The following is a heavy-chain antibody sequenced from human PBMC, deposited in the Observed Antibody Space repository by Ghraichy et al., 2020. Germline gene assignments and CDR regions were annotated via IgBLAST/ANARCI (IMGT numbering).Heavy chain of an antibody. CDR1: GFTFSSYA. Sequence: GGSLRLSCSASGFTFSSYAMHWVRQAPGKGLEYVSAISSNGGSTYYADSVKGRFTISRDNSKNTLYLQMSSLRAEDTAVYYCVKLWASGGDYFDYWGQGTLVTVSS. CDR2: ISSNGGST. J-gene: IGHJ4*02. D-gene: IGHD2-21*01. V-gene: IGHV3-64D*06. CDR3: VKLWASGGDYFDY.